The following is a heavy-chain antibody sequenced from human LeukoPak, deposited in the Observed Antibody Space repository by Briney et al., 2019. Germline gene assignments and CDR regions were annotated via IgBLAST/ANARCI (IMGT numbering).Heavy chain of an antibody. D-gene: IGHD3-10*01. V-gene: IGHV3-23*01. CDR2: IGGSGGSS. Sequence: QSGGSLRLSCAASGFTFSSYSMNWVRQAPGKGLEWVSAIGGSGGSSYYADSVKGRVTISRDNSKNTLYLQMNSLRAEDTAVYYCARKAGYYYGSGDYWGQGTLVTVSS. CDR3: ARKAGYYYGSGDY. J-gene: IGHJ4*02. CDR1: GFTFSSYS.